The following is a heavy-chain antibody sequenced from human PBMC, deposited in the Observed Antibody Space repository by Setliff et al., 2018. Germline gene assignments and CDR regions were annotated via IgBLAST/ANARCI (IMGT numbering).Heavy chain of an antibody. J-gene: IGHJ6*03. CDR2: VYRGGSTT. V-gene: IGHV3-23*03. Sequence: GGSLRLSCTASGFTFGDYAMSWVRQAPGKGLEWVSVVYRGGSTTFYADSVKGRFTISRDDSKNTLYLQMNSLTVDDTAVYYCAKDLGDDGHYYYYMDVWGKGTTVTVSS. CDR1: GFTFGDYA. CDR3: AKDLGDDGHYYYYMDV. D-gene: IGHD4-17*01.